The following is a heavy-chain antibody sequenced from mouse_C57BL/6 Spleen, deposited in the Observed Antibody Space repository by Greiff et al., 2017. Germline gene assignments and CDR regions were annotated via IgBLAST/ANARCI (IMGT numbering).Heavy chain of an antibody. CDR1: GYTFTDYE. Sequence: QVQLQQSGAELVRPGASVTLSCKASGYTFTDYEMHWVKQTPVHGLEWIGAIDPETGGTAYTQKFKGKAILPADKSSSNAYMELRSLTSEDSAVYYCTPYSYEVAYWGQGTLVTVSA. CDR2: IDPETGGT. J-gene: IGHJ3*01. D-gene: IGHD2-10*01. CDR3: TPYSYEVAY. V-gene: IGHV1-15*01.